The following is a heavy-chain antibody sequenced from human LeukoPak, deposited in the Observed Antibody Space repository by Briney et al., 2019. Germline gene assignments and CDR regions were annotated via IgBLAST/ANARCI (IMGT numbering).Heavy chain of an antibody. Sequence: PGGSLRLSCAASGVTVSNNFMLWVRQAPGKGLEWVSLIYSGGDTHYADSVKGRFTISRDNSKNTLYLQMNNLRAEDTAVYYCARDPPAVAINTYSWGQGTLVTVSS. CDR2: IYSGGDT. CDR3: ARDPPAVAINTYS. J-gene: IGHJ4*02. CDR1: GVTVSNNF. D-gene: IGHD5-18*01. V-gene: IGHV3-66*01.